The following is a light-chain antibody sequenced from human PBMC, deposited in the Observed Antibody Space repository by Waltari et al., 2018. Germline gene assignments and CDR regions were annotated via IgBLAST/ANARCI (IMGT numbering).Light chain of an antibody. CDR2: EVI. Sequence: QSALTQPASVSGAPGQSITISCTATTSGSGNSDFVSWYQHHPGKVPKLLIYEVITRPPNFSDRFTGSNSDNTASLSISGLQADDEADYYCCSYVQKDIWLFGRGTKVTVL. J-gene: IGLJ3*02. V-gene: IGLV2-23*02. CDR3: CSYVQKDIWL. CDR1: TSGSGNSDF.